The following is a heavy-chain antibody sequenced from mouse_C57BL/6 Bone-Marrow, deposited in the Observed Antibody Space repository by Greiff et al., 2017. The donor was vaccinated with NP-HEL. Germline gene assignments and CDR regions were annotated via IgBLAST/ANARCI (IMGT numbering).Heavy chain of an antibody. CDR1: GYTFTDYY. Sequence: VHVKQSGPELVKPGASVKISCKASGYTFTDYYMNWVKQSHGKSLEWIGDINPNNGGTSYNQKFKGKATLTVDKSSSTAYMELRSLTSEDSAVYYCARHRYFDVWGTGTTVTVSS. V-gene: IGHV1-26*01. CDR3: ARHRYFDV. CDR2: INPNNGGT. J-gene: IGHJ1*03.